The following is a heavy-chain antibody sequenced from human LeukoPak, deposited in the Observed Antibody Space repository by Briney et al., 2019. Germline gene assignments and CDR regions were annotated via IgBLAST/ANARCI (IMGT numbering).Heavy chain of an antibody. Sequence: ASVKVSCKASGGTFSSYAISWVRQAPGQGLEWMGGIIPIFGTANYAQKFQGRVTITTDESTSTAYMELSSLRSEDTAVYYCATGVAAAEYYFDYWGQGTLVTVSS. CDR2: IIPIFGTA. J-gene: IGHJ4*02. CDR1: GGTFSSYA. D-gene: IGHD6-13*01. V-gene: IGHV1-69*05. CDR3: ATGVAAAEYYFDY.